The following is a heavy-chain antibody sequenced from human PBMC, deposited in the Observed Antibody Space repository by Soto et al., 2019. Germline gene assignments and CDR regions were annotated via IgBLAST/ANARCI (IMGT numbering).Heavy chain of an antibody. J-gene: IGHJ4*02. CDR3: ARDAGYCSGGSCPTHDY. D-gene: IGHD2-15*01. Sequence: ASVKVSCKASGYTFTSYYMHRVRQAPGQGLEWMGIINPSGGSTSYAQKFQGRVTMTRDTSTSTVYMELSSLRSEDTAVYYCARDAGYCSGGSCPTHDYWGQGTLVTVSS. V-gene: IGHV1-46*03. CDR1: GYTFTSYY. CDR2: INPSGGST.